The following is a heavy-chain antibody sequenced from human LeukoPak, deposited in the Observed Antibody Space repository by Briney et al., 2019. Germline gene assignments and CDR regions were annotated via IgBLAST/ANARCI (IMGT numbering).Heavy chain of an antibody. CDR2: VDPEDGET. Sequence: ASVKVSCKVSGYTFTDYYMHWVQQAPGKGLEWMGLVDPEDGETIYAEKFQGRVTITADTSTDTAYTELSSLRSEDTAVYYCATGGIAAAGTGNWFDPWGQGTLVTVSS. J-gene: IGHJ5*02. CDR3: ATGGIAAAGTGNWFDP. V-gene: IGHV1-69-2*01. D-gene: IGHD6-13*01. CDR1: GYTFTDYY.